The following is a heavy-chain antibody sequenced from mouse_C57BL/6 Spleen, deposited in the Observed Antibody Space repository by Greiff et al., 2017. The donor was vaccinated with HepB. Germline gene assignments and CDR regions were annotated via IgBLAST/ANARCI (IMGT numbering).Heavy chain of an antibody. Sequence: VQLQQSGAELAKPGASVKLSCKASGYTFTSYWMHWVKQRPGQGLEWIGYINPSSGYTKYNQKFKDKATLPADKSSSTAYMQLSSLTYEDSAVYYCARGYYGSSYGYFDVWGTRTTVTVSS. J-gene: IGHJ1*03. CDR1: GYTFTSYW. D-gene: IGHD1-1*01. V-gene: IGHV1-7*01. CDR2: INPSSGYT. CDR3: ARGYYGSSYGYFDV.